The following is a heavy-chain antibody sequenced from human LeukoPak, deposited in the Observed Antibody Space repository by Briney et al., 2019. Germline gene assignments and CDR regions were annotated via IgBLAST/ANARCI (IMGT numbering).Heavy chain of an antibody. V-gene: IGHV4-39*01. J-gene: IGHJ5*02. CDR2: IYYSGST. CDR1: GGSISSSSYY. CDR3: ARRDNWNYGSWFDP. D-gene: IGHD1-7*01. Sequence: SETLSLTCTVSGGSISSSSYYWGWIRQPPGKGLEWIGSIYYSGSTYYNPSLKSRVTISVDTSKNQFSLKLSSVTAANTAVYYCARRDNWNYGSWFDPWGQGTLVTVSS.